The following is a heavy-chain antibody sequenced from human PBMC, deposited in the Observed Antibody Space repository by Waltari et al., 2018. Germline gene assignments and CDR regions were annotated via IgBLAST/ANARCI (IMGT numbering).Heavy chain of an antibody. D-gene: IGHD2-15*01. CDR2: INPNSGGT. J-gene: IGHJ5*02. CDR3: ARSYCSGGSCYEGSTNWFDP. CDR1: GYHLTGYH. Sequence: QVQLVQSGAEVKKPGASVKVCCKASGYHLTGYHIHRARQAPGQGLEWMGRINPNSGGTNYAQKFQGRVTMTRDTSISTAYMDLSRLRSDDTAVYYCARSYCSGGSCYEGSTNWFDPWGQGTLVTVSS. V-gene: IGHV1-2*06.